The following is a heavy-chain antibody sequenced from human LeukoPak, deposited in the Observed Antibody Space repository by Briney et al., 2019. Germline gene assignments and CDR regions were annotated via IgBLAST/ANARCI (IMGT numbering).Heavy chain of an antibody. D-gene: IGHD4-23*01. V-gene: IGHV3-21*01. CDR2: ISSSSSYI. CDR3: ARDESGDNEAFDI. Sequence: GGSLRLSCAASGFTFSSYSMNWVRQAPGEGLEWVSSISSSSSYIYYADSVKGRFTISRGNAKNSLYLQMNSLRVEDTAVYYCARDESGDNEAFDIWGQGTMVTVSS. CDR1: GFTFSSYS. J-gene: IGHJ3*02.